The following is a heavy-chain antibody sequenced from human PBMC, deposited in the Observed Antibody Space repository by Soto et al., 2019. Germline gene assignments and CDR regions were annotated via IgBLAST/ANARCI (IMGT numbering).Heavy chain of an antibody. D-gene: IGHD1-26*01. V-gene: IGHV1-69*06. J-gene: IGHJ5*02. Sequence: QVQLVQSGAEVKKPGSSVRVSCKASGGTFSNNAISWVRQAPGQGLEWMGGIIPVFDTTKYAQKFQGRVSITADKATSTAYMELTNLTSQDTAVYYCARDPSGEYSRFDPWGQGTLVTVSS. CDR3: ARDPSGEYSRFDP. CDR1: GGTFSNNA. CDR2: IIPVFDTT.